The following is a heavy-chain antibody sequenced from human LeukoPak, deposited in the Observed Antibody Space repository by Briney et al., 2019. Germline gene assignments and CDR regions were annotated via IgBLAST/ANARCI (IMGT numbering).Heavy chain of an antibody. CDR1: GGSFSGYY. J-gene: IGHJ4*02. V-gene: IGHV4-34*01. CDR2: INHSGST. CDR3: ARHNYDSSGYYYESDY. D-gene: IGHD3-22*01. Sequence: SETLSLTCAVYGGSFSGYYWSWIRQPPGKGLEWIGEINHSGSTNYNPSLKSRVTISVDTSKNQFSLKLSSVTAADTAVYYCARHNYDSSGYYYESDYWGQGTLVTVSS.